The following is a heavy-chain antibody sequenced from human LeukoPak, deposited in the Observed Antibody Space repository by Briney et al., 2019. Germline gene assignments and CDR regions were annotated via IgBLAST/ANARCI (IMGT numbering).Heavy chain of an antibody. CDR3: ARVREDEYYYDSRRDAFDI. Sequence: ASVKVSCKASGYTFTSYGIGWVRQAPGQGLEWMGWISAYNGNTNYAQKLQGRVTMTTDTSTSTAYMELRSLRSDDTAVYYCARVREDEYYYDSRRDAFDIWGQGTMVTVSS. D-gene: IGHD3-22*01. CDR2: ISAYNGNT. CDR1: GYTFTSYG. J-gene: IGHJ3*02. V-gene: IGHV1-18*01.